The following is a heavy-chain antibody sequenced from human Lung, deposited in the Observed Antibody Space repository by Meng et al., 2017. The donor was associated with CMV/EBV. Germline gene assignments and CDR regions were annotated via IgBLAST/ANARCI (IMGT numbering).Heavy chain of an antibody. V-gene: IGHV3-48*03. CDR2: ISSSGSTM. J-gene: IGHJ3*01. D-gene: IGHD5-12*01. Sequence: GESLKISCAASGFTFSSYEMNWVRQAPGKGLEWVSYISSSGSTMYYADSVKGRFTISRDNAKNSLYLQMNSLRVEDTAVYYCARRRGGYVNAFDFWGQGTXVTV. CDR1: GFTFSSYE. CDR3: ARRRGGYVNAFDF.